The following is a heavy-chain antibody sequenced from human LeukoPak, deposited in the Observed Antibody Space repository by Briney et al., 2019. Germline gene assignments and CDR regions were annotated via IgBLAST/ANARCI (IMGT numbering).Heavy chain of an antibody. Sequence: PGGSLRLSCAASGFTFSSYSMNWVRQAPGKGLEWVSSISSSSSYIYYADSVKGRFTISRDNAKNSLYLQMNSLRAEDTAVYYCARDGVVAGPWHFDYWGQGTLVTVSS. V-gene: IGHV3-21*01. CDR3: ARDGVVAGPWHFDY. J-gene: IGHJ4*02. CDR2: ISSSSSYI. D-gene: IGHD2-15*01. CDR1: GFTFSSYS.